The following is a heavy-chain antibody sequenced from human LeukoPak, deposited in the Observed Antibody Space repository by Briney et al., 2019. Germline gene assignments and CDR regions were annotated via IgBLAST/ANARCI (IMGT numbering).Heavy chain of an antibody. CDR2: MYYTGST. J-gene: IGHJ4*02. CDR3: ARLEPGSWATNYFDY. D-gene: IGHD1-26*01. CDR1: GGFISSSSHY. V-gene: IGHV4-39*01. Sequence: SETLSLTCTVSGGFISSSSHYWGWIRQPPGKGLEWIRNMYYTGSTYYNPSLKSRVTISVDTSKNQFSLKLSSVTAADTAMYYCARLEPGSWATNYFDYWGQGTLVTVSS.